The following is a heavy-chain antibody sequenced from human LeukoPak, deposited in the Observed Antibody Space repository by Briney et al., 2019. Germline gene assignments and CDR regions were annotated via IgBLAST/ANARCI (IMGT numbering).Heavy chain of an antibody. D-gene: IGHD6-19*01. CDR1: GGTFSSYA. V-gene: IGHV1-18*01. CDR3: ARDRGGWWVDY. Sequence: GASVKVSCKASGGTFSSYAISWVRQAPGQGLEWMGWISAYNGNTNYAQKLQGRVTMTTDTSTSTAYMELRSLRSDDTAVYYCARDRGGWWVDYWGQGTLVTVSS. J-gene: IGHJ4*02. CDR2: ISAYNGNT.